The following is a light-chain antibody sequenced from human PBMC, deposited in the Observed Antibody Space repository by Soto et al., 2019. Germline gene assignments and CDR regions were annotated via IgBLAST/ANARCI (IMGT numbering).Light chain of an antibody. CDR3: SSYTSSGTLVL. CDR2: EVN. CDR1: SSDVGGYEY. V-gene: IGLV2-14*01. J-gene: IGLJ2*01. Sequence: QSVLTQPASVSGSPGQSITISCTGTSSDVGGYEYVSWYHQHPGKAPKLMISEVNNRPSGVSNRFSGSKSGNTASLTISGLQAEDEGDYFCSSYTSSGTLVLFGGGTQLTVL.